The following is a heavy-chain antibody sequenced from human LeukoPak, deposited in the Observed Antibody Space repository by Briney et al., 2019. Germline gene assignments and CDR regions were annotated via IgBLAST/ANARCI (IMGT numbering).Heavy chain of an antibody. CDR1: GGTFSSYA. D-gene: IGHD2-15*01. J-gene: IGHJ4*02. CDR2: IIPIFGTA. CDR3: ARDPPYCSGGSCYSPPTSPTFDY. V-gene: IGHV1-69*13. Sequence: SVKVSFKASGGTFSSYAISWVRQAPGQGLEWMGGIIPIFGTANYAQKCQGRVTITADESTSTAYMELSSLRSEDTAVYYGARDPPYCSGGSCYSPPTSPTFDYWGQGTLVTVSS.